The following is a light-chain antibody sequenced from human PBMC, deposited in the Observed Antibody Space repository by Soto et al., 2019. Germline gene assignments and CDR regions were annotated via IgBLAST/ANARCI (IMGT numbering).Light chain of an antibody. V-gene: IGLV4-69*01. CDR2: LNTVGSH. CDR3: QTWGAGIVV. CDR1: SGHSSYT. J-gene: IGLJ2*01. Sequence: QPVLTQSPSASASLGASVKLTCTLSSGHSSYTIAWHQQQPEKGPRYLMKLNTVGSHSRGDGIPDRFSGSRSGAERYLTISSLQSEDEADYYCQTWGAGIVVFGGGTKLTVL.